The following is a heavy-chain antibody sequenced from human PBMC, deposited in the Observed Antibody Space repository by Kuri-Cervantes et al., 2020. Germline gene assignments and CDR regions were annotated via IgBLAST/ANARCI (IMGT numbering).Heavy chain of an antibody. CDR3: ARRGIAAAAPFDY. Sequence: LRLSCTVSGGSISSGGYYWSWIRQHPGKGLEWIGYIYYSGSTYYNPSLKSRVTISVDTSKNQFSLKLSSVTAADTAVYYCARRGIAAAAPFDYWGQGTLVTVSS. J-gene: IGHJ4*02. CDR2: IYYSGST. V-gene: IGHV4-31*03. CDR1: GGSISSGGYY. D-gene: IGHD6-13*01.